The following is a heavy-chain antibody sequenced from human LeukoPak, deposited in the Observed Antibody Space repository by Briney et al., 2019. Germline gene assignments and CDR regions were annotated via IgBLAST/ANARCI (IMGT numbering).Heavy chain of an antibody. D-gene: IGHD4-11*01. V-gene: IGHV3-21*01. CDR1: GFTFSSYS. J-gene: IGHJ5*02. CDR3: ARDFRGTTVTTYA. CDR2: ISSSSSYI. Sequence: AGGSLRLSCAASGFTFSSYSMNWVRQAPGKGLEWVSSISSSSSYIYYADSVKGRFTISRDNAKNSLYLQMNSLRAEDTAVYYCARDFRGTTVTTYAWGQGTLVTVSS.